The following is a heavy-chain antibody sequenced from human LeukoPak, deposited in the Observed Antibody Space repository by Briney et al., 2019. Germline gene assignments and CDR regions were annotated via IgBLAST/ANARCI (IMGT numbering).Heavy chain of an antibody. V-gene: IGHV4-4*07. D-gene: IGHD3-10*01. J-gene: IGHJ3*02. CDR3: ARGLILFGELYAFDI. CDR1: GGSISTDY. Sequence: SETLSLTCTVSGGSISTDYWSWIRQPAGQGLEWIGRIYTNESTNYSPSLKSRVTMSVDTSKNQFSLKLSSVTAADTAVYYCARGLILFGELYAFDIWGQGTMVTVSS. CDR2: IYTNEST.